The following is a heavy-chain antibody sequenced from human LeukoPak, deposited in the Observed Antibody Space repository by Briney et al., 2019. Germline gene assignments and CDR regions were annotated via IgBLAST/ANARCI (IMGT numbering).Heavy chain of an antibody. Sequence: ASVKVSCKASGYTFTGYYMHWVRQAPGQGLEWMGWINPNSGGTNYAQKFQGRVTMTRDTSISTAYTELSRLRSDDTAVYYCALDSSGYYFWFDPWGQGTLVTVSS. D-gene: IGHD3-22*01. CDR2: INPNSGGT. CDR3: ALDSSGYYFWFDP. V-gene: IGHV1-2*02. J-gene: IGHJ5*02. CDR1: GYTFTGYY.